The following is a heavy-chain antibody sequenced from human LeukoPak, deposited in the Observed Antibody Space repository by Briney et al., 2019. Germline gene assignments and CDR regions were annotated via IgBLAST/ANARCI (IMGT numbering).Heavy chain of an antibody. D-gene: IGHD6-19*01. V-gene: IGHV4-59*01. CDR2: IYYGGST. J-gene: IGHJ1*01. CDR3: ARGVTGGWYGDFQH. CDR1: GGSINTYF. Sequence: PSETLSLTCTVSGGSINTYFWSWIRPPPGKGLEWIGYIYYGGSTNYNPSLKSRVTISVDTSKNQFSLKLSSVTAADTAVYYCARGVTGGWYGDFQHWGQGTLVTVSS.